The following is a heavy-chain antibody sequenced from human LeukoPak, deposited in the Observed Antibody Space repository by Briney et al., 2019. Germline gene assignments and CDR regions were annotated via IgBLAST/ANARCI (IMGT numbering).Heavy chain of an antibody. Sequence: GGSLRLSCAASGFTFTSYAMNWVRQAPGKGLEWVSTLSPSGADTYYADSVKGRFPISRDISKNTLYLQMNSLRAEDTAVYYCAREEVVVLDALDIWGQGTMVTVSS. CDR1: GFTFTSYA. J-gene: IGHJ3*02. CDR3: AREEVVVLDALDI. V-gene: IGHV3-23*01. D-gene: IGHD2-2*01. CDR2: LSPSGADT.